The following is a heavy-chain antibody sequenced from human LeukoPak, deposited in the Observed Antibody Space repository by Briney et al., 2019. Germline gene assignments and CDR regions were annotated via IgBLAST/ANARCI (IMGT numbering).Heavy chain of an antibody. D-gene: IGHD1-7*01. CDR1: GGSISSYY. V-gene: IGHV4-59*01. J-gene: IGHJ4*02. CDR3: ARATGITGTTTAELNFDY. CDR2: IYYSGST. Sequence: SETLSLTCTVSGGSISSYYWSWIRQPPGKGLEWIGYIYYSGSTNYNPSLKSRVTISVDASKNQFSLKLSSVTAADTAVYYCARATGITGTTTAELNFDYWGQGTLVTVSS.